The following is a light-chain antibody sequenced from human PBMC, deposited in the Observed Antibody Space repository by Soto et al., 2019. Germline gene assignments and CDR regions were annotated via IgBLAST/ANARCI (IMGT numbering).Light chain of an antibody. J-gene: IGKJ5*01. Sequence: SPGTLSLSPGERATLSCRASQSVSSSYLAWYQQKPGQAPRLLIYGASSRATGIPDRFSGSGSGTDFTLTISRLEPEDFAVYSGQQYGSSPMTFGQGTRLEIK. CDR3: QQYGSSPMT. CDR2: GAS. CDR1: QSVSSSY. V-gene: IGKV3-20*01.